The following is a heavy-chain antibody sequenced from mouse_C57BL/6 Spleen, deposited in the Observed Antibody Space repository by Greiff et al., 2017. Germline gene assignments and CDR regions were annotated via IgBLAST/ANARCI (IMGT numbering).Heavy chain of an antibody. J-gene: IGHJ3*01. CDR3: ARDNYGSSKFAY. D-gene: IGHD1-1*01. CDR2: INPSSGYT. Sequence: VQLQQSGAELAKPGASVKLSCKASGYTFTSYWMHWVKQRPGQGLEWIGYINPSSGYTQYNQKFKDKATLTADKSSSTAYMKLSSLTYEDAAVYYCARDNYGSSKFAYWGQGTLVTVSA. CDR1: GYTFTSYW. V-gene: IGHV1-7*01.